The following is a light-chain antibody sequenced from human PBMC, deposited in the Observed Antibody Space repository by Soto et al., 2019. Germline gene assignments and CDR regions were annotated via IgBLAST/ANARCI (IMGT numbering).Light chain of an antibody. CDR2: EVT. V-gene: IGLV2-14*01. J-gene: IGLJ1*01. CDR3: CSYTTSSTDV. CDR1: SSDVGAYNY. Sequence: QSALTQPASVSGSPGQSITISCTGTSSDVGAYNYVSWYQQHPGKAPKLMIYEVTNRPSGVSNRFSGSKSGNTASLTISGLQAEDEADYYCCSYTTSSTDVFGTGTKLTVL.